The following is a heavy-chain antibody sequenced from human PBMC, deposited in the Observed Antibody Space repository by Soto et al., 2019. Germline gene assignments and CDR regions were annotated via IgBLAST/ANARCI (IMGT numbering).Heavy chain of an antibody. CDR1: GFTFDDYA. J-gene: IGHJ4*02. D-gene: IGHD3-16*01. CDR2: ISWNSGSI. Sequence: EVQLVESGGGLVQPGRSLRLSCAASGFTFDDYAMHWVRQAPGKGLEWVSGISWNSGSIGYVDSVKSRFTISRDNAKNSLYLQMNSLRAEDTALYYCAKGTRHIWGSFDYWGQGTLVTVSS. CDR3: AKGTRHIWGSFDY. V-gene: IGHV3-9*01.